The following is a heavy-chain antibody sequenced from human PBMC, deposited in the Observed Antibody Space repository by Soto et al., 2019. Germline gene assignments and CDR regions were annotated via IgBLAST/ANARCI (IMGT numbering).Heavy chain of an antibody. V-gene: IGHV4-4*07. CDR2: IYTSGST. J-gene: IGHJ6*02. D-gene: IGHD6-6*01. Sequence: SDTLSLTCTVSGGSISSYYWSWIRQPAGKGLEWIGRIYTSGSTNYNPSLKSRVTMSVDTSKNQFSLKLSSVTAADTAVYYCARSYSIAARSLYYYGMDVWGQGTTVTVSS. CDR3: ARSYSIAARSLYYYGMDV. CDR1: GGSISSYY.